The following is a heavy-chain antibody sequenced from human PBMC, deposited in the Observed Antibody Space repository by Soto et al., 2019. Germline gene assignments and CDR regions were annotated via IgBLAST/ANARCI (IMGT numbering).Heavy chain of an antibody. J-gene: IGHJ6*02. Sequence: EVQLVESGGGLIQPGGSLRPSCAASGFTVSSNYMSGVGQAPGKGLEWASVIYSGGSTNYADSVKGRFTISRDNSKNTLYLQMNSLRAEDTAVYYCASENSQYYYYGMDVWGQGTTVTVSS. V-gene: IGHV3-53*01. CDR2: IYSGGST. CDR1: GFTVSSNY. CDR3: ASENSQYYYYGMDV.